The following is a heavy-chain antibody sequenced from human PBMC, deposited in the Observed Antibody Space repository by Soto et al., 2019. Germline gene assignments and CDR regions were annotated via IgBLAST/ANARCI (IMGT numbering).Heavy chain of an antibody. J-gene: IGHJ6*03. Sequence: QVQLVQSGAEVKKPGASVNVSWKASGYTFTSYGISWVRQAPGQGLEWMGWISAYNGNTNYAQKLQGRVTMTTDTSTSTANMELRGLRSDDTAVYSCARDDGVVPAGMPGRDYYYMDVWGKGTTVTVSS. V-gene: IGHV1-18*01. CDR1: GYTFTSYG. D-gene: IGHD2-2*01. CDR2: ISAYNGNT. CDR3: ARDDGVVPAGMPGRDYYYMDV.